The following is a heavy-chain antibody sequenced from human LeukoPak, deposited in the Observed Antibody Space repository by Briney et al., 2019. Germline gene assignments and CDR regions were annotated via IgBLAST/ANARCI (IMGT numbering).Heavy chain of an antibody. D-gene: IGHD1-26*01. CDR3: ARDGVGASTGDFDY. Sequence: PGRSLRLSCAASGFTFSSYAMHWVRQAPGKGLEWVSSISSSSSYIYYADSVKGRFTISRDNAKNSLYLQMNSLRAEDTAVYYCARDGVGASTGDFDYWGQGTLVTVSS. J-gene: IGHJ4*02. V-gene: IGHV3-21*01. CDR1: GFTFSSYA. CDR2: ISSSSSYI.